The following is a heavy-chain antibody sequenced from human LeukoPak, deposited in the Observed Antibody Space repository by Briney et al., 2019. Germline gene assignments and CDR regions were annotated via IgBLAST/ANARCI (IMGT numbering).Heavy chain of an antibody. CDR2: IKQDGSEK. D-gene: IGHD1-1*01. CDR3: ARVTMDGYYFDY. CDR1: GFTFSIYW. V-gene: IGHV3-7*01. Sequence: GGSLRLSCAASGFTFSIYWMSWVRQAPGKGLEGVANIKQDGSEKYYVDSVKGRFTISRDNAKNSLYLQMNSLRAEDTAVYYCARVTMDGYYFDYWGQGTLVTVSS. J-gene: IGHJ4*02.